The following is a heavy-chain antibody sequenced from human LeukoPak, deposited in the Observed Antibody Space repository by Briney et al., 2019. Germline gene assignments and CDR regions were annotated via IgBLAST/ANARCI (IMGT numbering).Heavy chain of an antibody. CDR2: ISISATTM. Sequence: PGGSLRLSCAASGFTFSGYEMNWVRQAPGKGLEWVSYISISATTMYYADSVKGRFTISRDNSKTSLYLQMSSLRAEDTAVYYCARGGSSGYHYNAFDIWGQGTMVTVSS. CDR1: GFTFSGYE. CDR3: ARGGSSGYHYNAFDI. V-gene: IGHV3-48*03. D-gene: IGHD3-22*01. J-gene: IGHJ3*02.